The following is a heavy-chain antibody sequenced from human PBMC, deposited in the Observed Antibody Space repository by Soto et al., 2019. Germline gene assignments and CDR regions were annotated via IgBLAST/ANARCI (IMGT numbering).Heavy chain of an antibody. CDR3: AGHYYYSRGYYYRPQADAFDI. D-gene: IGHD3-22*01. CDR2: ISAYNGNT. Sequence: QVPLVQSGAEVKKPGASVKVSCKASGYTFTSYGISWVRQAPGQGLEWMGWISAYNGNTNYAQKLQGRVTMTTDTSTRTAYMELRSLRSDDTAVYYCAGHYYYSRGYYYRPQADAFDIWGQGTMVTVSS. CDR1: GYTFTSYG. V-gene: IGHV1-18*01. J-gene: IGHJ3*02.